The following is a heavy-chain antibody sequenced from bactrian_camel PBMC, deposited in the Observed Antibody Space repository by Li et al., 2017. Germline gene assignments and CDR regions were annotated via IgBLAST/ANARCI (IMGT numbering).Heavy chain of an antibody. J-gene: IGHJ6*01. Sequence: QVQLVESGGGLVQPGGSLRLSCAASGLTFSSYHMNWVRQAPGKGLEWVSSIDSDGRNHYYVDSVKGRFTISRDDAKNTVYLQMNSLKPEDTAVYYCVRAYGSSWSDFGYWGQGTQVTVS. V-gene: IGHV3-2*01. CDR2: IDSDGRNH. CDR3: VRAYGSSWSDFGY. CDR1: GLTFSSYH. D-gene: IGHD6*01.